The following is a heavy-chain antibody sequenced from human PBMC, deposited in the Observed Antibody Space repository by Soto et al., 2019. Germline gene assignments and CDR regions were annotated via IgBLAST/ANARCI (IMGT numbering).Heavy chain of an antibody. CDR2: ISSSSSTI. J-gene: IGHJ4*02. CDR1: GFTFSSYS. Sequence: GGSLRLSCAASGFTFSSYSMNWVRQAPGKGLGWVSYISSSSSTIYYADSVKGRFTISRDNAKNSLYLQMNSLRAEDTALYYCARASGPFDYWGQGTLVTVSS. V-gene: IGHV3-48*01. CDR3: ARASGPFDY.